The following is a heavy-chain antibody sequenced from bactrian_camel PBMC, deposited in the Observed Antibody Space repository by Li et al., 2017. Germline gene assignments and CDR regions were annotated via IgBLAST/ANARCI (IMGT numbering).Heavy chain of an antibody. J-gene: IGHJ4*01. CDR1: GASWRSAC. Sequence: HVQLVESGGGSVQAGGSLRLSCSASGASWRSACMGWFRQTPGKEREEVATIRTGVVDSVKGRFTISRDGAENTVYLQMNNLQPEDTATYYCAEGRGSRGEHCYSLNYWGQGTQVTVS. CDR2: IRTGV. D-gene: IGHD6*01. CDR3: AEGRGSRGEHCYSLNY. V-gene: IGHV3S55*01.